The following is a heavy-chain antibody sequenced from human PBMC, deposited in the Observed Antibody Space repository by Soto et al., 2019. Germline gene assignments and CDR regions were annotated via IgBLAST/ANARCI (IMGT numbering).Heavy chain of an antibody. J-gene: IGHJ6*02. V-gene: IGHV4-4*02. Sequence: SETLSLTCAVSGGSISSSNWWSWVRPPPGKGLEWIGEINHSGSTNYNPSLKSRVTISVDTSKNQFSLKLSSVTAADTAVYYCARGHYDILTGYYSSDYYYGMDVWGQGTTVTVSS. CDR1: GGSISSSNW. CDR2: INHSGST. D-gene: IGHD3-9*01. CDR3: ARGHYDILTGYYSSDYYYGMDV.